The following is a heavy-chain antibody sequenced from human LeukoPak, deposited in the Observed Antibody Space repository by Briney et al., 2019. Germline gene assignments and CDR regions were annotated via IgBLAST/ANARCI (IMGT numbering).Heavy chain of an antibody. V-gene: IGHV3-7*01. CDR2: INQDGSAK. D-gene: IGHD1-7*01. CDR3: ARWEIRGTAHRLDY. J-gene: IGHJ4*02. Sequence: GGSLRLSCVASGFTLSSHWMSWVRQAPGKGLEWVANINQDGSAKYFVDSVKGRFTISRDNAKNSMYLQMNSLRAEDTAVYYCARWEIRGTAHRLDYWGQGTLVTVSS. CDR1: GFTLSSHW.